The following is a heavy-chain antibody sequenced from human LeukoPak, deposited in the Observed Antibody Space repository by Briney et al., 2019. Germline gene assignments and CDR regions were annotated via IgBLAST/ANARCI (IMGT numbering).Heavy chain of an antibody. D-gene: IGHD3-22*01. CDR1: GFTVSSNY. J-gene: IGHJ4*02. CDR3: ARMGYYYSIPTFFDY. CDR2: IYSGGST. V-gene: IGHV3-66*02. Sequence: PGGSPRLSCAASGFTVSSNYMSWVRQAPGKGLEWVSVIYSGGSTYYADSVKGRFTISRDNSKNTPYLQMNSLRAEDTAVYYCARMGYYYSIPTFFDYWGQGTLVTVSS.